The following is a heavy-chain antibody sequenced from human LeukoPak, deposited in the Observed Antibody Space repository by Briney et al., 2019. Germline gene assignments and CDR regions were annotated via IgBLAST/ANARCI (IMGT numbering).Heavy chain of an antibody. CDR3: ARAEADRTFDY. CDR2: MCCSGRT. Sequence: PSETLSLTCTVSGGSISSYYWSWIRQPPGKGLEGIGYMCCSGRTNYNPSLNSRVSVSVDRSKNQVSLRLTSVLAADTAVYYCARAEADRTFDYWGQGTLVTVSS. CDR1: GGSISSYY. D-gene: IGHD1-7*01. J-gene: IGHJ4*02. V-gene: IGHV4-59*01.